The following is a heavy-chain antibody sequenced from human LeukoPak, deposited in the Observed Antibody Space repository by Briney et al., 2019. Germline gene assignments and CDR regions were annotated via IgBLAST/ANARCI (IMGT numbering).Heavy chain of an antibody. D-gene: IGHD5-12*01. J-gene: IGHJ4*02. CDR1: GASISDSY. Sequence: SETLSLTCTVSGASISDSYWSWLRQPAGKGLEWIGRMFPGGSTNYNPSLYSRVSMSVDTSKNQFSLRLTSVTAADTGVYYCVRDSPRTSGLLDYWGQGTLVAVSS. CDR3: VRDSPRTSGLLDY. V-gene: IGHV4-4*07. CDR2: MFPGGST.